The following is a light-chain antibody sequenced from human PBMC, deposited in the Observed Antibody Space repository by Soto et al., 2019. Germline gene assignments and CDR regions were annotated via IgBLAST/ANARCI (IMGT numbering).Light chain of an antibody. V-gene: IGKV4-1*01. CDR2: WAS. Sequence: DVVMTQSPDSLALSLGERATINCKSSQSLLSSSDNRTYLAWFQQKVGQPPKLLIRWASTRESGVPDRFSASGSATDFTLTIISLHAEAVAVYYCQTYYRVPLTFGGGTKVELK. CDR3: QTYYRVPLT. CDR1: QSLLSSSDNRTY. J-gene: IGKJ4*01.